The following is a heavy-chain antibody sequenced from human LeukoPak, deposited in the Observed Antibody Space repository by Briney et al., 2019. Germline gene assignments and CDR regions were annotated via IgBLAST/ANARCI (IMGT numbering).Heavy chain of an antibody. CDR2: INPNSGGT. V-gene: IGHV1-2*02. J-gene: IGHJ4*02. D-gene: IGHD6-13*01. CDR3: ARDPIIAAAPPGDY. Sequence: ASVKVSCKASGYTFTGYYMHWVRQAPGQGLEWMGWINPNSGGTNYAQKFQGRVTMTRDTSISTAYMELSRLRSDDTAVYYCARDPIIAAAPPGDYWGQGTLVTVSS. CDR1: GYTFTGYY.